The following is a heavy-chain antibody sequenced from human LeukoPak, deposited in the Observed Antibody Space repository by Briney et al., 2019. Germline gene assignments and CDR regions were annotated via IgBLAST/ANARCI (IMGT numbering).Heavy chain of an antibody. V-gene: IGHV4-30-2*01. J-gene: IGHJ3*02. Sequence: SETLSLTCAVSGGSISSGGYSWSWIRQPPGKGLEWIGYIYHSGSTYYNPSLKSRVTISVDRSKNQFSLKLSSVTAADTAVYYRARGPADAFDIWGQGTMVTVSS. CDR3: ARGPADAFDI. CDR2: IYHSGST. CDR1: GGSISSGGYS.